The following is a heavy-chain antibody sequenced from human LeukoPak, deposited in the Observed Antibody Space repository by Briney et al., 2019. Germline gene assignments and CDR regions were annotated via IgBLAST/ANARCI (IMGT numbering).Heavy chain of an antibody. J-gene: IGHJ6*02. CDR3: AREKPFGIAAAGMHYYYYYGMDV. CDR2: IYYSGST. Sequence: SETLSLTCTVSGGSISSYYWSWIRQPPGKGLEWIGYIYYSGSTNYNPSLKSRVTISVDTSKNQFSLKLSSVTAADTAVYYRAREKPFGIAAAGMHYYYYYGMDVWGQGTTVTVSS. V-gene: IGHV4-59*01. CDR1: GGSISSYY. D-gene: IGHD6-13*01.